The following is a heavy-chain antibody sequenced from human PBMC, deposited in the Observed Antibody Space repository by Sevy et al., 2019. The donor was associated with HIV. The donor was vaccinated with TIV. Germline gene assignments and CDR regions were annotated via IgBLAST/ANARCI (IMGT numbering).Heavy chain of an antibody. CDR2: IYYGGNT. V-gene: IGHV4-61*01. Sequence: SETLSLTCTVSGGSVSSGSYFWSWIRQPPGKGLECVGYIYYGGNTNYNPSLKSRVTISVDTSKNQFSLKLSSVTAADTAVYYCARVGGLTDYGMDVWGQGTTVTVSS. CDR1: GGSVSSGSYF. J-gene: IGHJ6*02. CDR3: ARVGGLTDYGMDV. D-gene: IGHD1-26*01.